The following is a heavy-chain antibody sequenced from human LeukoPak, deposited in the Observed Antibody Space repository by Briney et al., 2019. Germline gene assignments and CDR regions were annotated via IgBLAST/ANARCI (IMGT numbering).Heavy chain of an antibody. D-gene: IGHD2-15*01. CDR1: GGSISSGSYY. CDR3: ARELTLYSRPFDY. J-gene: IGHJ4*02. Sequence: SETLSLTCTVSGGSISSGSYYWSWIRQPAGKGLEWIGRIYTSGSTNYNPSLKSRVTISVDTSKNQFSLKLSSVTAADTAVYYCARELTLYSRPFDYWGQGTLVTVSS. V-gene: IGHV4-61*02. CDR2: IYTSGST.